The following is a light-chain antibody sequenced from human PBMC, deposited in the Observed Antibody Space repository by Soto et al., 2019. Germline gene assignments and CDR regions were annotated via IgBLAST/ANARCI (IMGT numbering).Light chain of an antibody. J-gene: IGKJ4*01. CDR1: QGIGVY. CDR3: QKYNSPPLT. CDR2: AAS. Sequence: DIQMTQSPSSLSASLGDRVTITCRASQGIGVYLAWFQQRPGRVPSLLIYAASTLQSGVPSRFRGSGSGTDFTLTISSLQPEDVATYYCQKYNSPPLTFGGGTKVEIK. V-gene: IGKV1-27*01.